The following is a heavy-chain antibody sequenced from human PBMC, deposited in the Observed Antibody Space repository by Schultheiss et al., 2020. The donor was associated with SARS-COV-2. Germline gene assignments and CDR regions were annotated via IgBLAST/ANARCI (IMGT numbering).Heavy chain of an antibody. CDR1: GYTFTSYG. CDR3: AAKGRITYYGMDV. CDR2: INPSGGST. D-gene: IGHD3-10*01. Sequence: ASVKVSCKASGYTFTSYGISWVRQAPGQGLEWMGIINPSGGSTSYAQKFQGRVTMTTDTSTSTAYMELSSLRSEDTAVYYCAAKGRITYYGMDVWGQGTTVTVSS. J-gene: IGHJ6*02. V-gene: IGHV1-46*01.